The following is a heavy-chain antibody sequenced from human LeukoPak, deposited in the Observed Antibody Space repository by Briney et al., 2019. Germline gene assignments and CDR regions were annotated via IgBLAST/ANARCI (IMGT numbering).Heavy chain of an antibody. CDR2: ISGSGGST. D-gene: IGHD1-26*01. Sequence: GGSLRLSCAASGFTFSSYAMTWVRQAPGKGLEWVSTISGSGGSTYYADSVKGRFTISRDNSKNTLYLQMNSLRAEDTAVYYCVKEVAHSGSYWGQGTLVTVSS. CDR1: GFTFSSYA. J-gene: IGHJ4*02. V-gene: IGHV3-23*01. CDR3: VKEVAHSGSY.